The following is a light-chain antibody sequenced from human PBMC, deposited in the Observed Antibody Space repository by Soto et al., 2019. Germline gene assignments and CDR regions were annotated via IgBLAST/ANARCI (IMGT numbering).Light chain of an antibody. J-gene: IGKJ1*01. CDR3: QHYNSYSEA. V-gene: IGKV1-5*03. CDR1: QTISSW. Sequence: DIQVTQSRSTLSGSVGDRVTITCRASQTISSWLAWYQQKPGKAPKLLIYKASTLKSGVPSRFSGSGSGTEFTLTISSLQPDDFATYYCQHYNSYSEAFGQGTKVDI. CDR2: KAS.